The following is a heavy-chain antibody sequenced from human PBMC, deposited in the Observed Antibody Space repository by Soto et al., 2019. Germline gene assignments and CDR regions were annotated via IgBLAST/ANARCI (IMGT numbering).Heavy chain of an antibody. J-gene: IGHJ4*02. CDR2: VGPFSGHT. CDR3: ARDPSNSGYDFYFDS. CDR1: GYIFTSFG. Sequence: ASVKVSCKASGYIFTSFGPAWVRQAPGQGLEWVGWVGPFSGHTQSAQKFQDRVTLTTDASTRTAFMELRSLKSEDTAVYYCARDPSNSGYDFYFDSWGQGTVVTVSS. V-gene: IGHV1-18*04. D-gene: IGHD5-12*01.